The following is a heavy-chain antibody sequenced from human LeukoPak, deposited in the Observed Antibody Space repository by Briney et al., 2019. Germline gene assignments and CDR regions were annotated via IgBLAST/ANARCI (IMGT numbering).Heavy chain of an antibody. CDR1: GYTFTGYY. Sequence: ASVKVSCKSSGYTFTGYYMHWVRQAPGQGLEWMGWINPNSGGTNYAQKFQGWVTMTRDTSISTAYMELSSLRSEDTAVYYCARGRSTSPYYYYYYMDVWGKGTTVTVSS. V-gene: IGHV1-2*04. J-gene: IGHJ6*03. CDR2: INPNSGGT. CDR3: ARGRSTSPYYYYYYMDV. D-gene: IGHD2-2*01.